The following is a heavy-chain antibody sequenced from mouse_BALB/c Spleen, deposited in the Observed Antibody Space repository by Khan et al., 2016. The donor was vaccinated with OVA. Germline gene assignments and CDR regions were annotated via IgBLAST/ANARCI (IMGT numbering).Heavy chain of an antibody. CDR3: ARSPYGDFAY. D-gene: IGHD2-13*01. V-gene: IGHV5-9-3*01. CDR1: GFTFSTYA. CDR2: ISSDGDYT. J-gene: IGHJ3*01. Sequence: EVELVESGGGLVKPGGSLKLSCAASGFTFSTYAMSWVRQTPEKRLEWVATISSDGDYTYYPDSVKGRFTISRDNAKNTPYLQMSSLRSEDTAMYYCARSPYGDFAYWGQGTLVTVSA.